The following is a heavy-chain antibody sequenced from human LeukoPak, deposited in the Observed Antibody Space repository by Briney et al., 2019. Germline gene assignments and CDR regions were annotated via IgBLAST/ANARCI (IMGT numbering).Heavy chain of an antibody. J-gene: IGHJ6*03. CDR2: INHSGST. V-gene: IGHV4-34*01. CDR3: ARGLIYYYYYMDV. CDR1: GGSFSGYY. Sequence: SETLSLTCAVYGGSFSGYYWSWIRQPPGKGLEWIGEINHSGSTNFNPSLKSRVTISVDTSKNQFSLKLSSVTAADTAVYYCARGLIYYYYYMDVWGKGTTVTVSS.